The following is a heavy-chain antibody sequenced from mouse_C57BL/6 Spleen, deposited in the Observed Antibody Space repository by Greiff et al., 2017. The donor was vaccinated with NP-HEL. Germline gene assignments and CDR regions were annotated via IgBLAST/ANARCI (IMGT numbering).Heavy chain of an antibody. D-gene: IGHD1-1*01. CDR1: YTFFRRVH. Sequence: VQLLQSGPELVRPWASVKISCQAFYTFFRRVHFAIRDTNYWMQWVKQRPGLGLDWIGAINPGNGDTSYNQKFKCNATVTADKSSCTAYKQLSSLTSEDSAVYYCASTGGPAWFADWGQGTLVTVSA. CDR3: SEDSAVYYCASTGGPAWFAD. J-gene: IGHJ3*01. CDR2: GLGLDWIG. V-gene: IGHV1-87*01.